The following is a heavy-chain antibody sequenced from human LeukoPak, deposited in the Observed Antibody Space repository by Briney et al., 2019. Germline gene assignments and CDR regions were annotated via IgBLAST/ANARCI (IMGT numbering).Heavy chain of an antibody. V-gene: IGHV4-61*08. CDR1: GGSISSNGYY. Sequence: SETLSLTCSVSGGSISSNGYYWSWIRQPPGRGLEWIGYIYYSGSAKYNPSLKSRVTISVDTSKSQFSLKLSSVTAADTAVYYCARSYGSGSYFDYWGQGTPVTVSS. CDR2: IYYSGSA. J-gene: IGHJ4*02. D-gene: IGHD3-10*01. CDR3: ARSYGSGSYFDY.